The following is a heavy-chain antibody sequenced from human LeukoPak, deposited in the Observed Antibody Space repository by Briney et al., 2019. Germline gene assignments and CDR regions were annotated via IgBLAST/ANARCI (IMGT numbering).Heavy chain of an antibody. D-gene: IGHD4-17*01. CDR2: IYYSGST. Sequence: SETLSLTCTVSGGSISSGGYYWSWIRQHPGKGLEWIGYIYYSGSTYYNPSLKSRVTISVDKSKNQFSLKLSSVTAADTAVYYCARVASLYGDYLGAFDIWGQGTMVTVSS. CDR3: ARVASLYGDYLGAFDI. J-gene: IGHJ3*02. CDR1: GGSISSGGYY. V-gene: IGHV4-31*03.